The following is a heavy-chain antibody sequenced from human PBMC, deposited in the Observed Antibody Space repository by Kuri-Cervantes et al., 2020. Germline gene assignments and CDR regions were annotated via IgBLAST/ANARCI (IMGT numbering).Heavy chain of an antibody. CDR2: ISYDGSNK. J-gene: IGHJ3*02. CDR3: ARVPYCSGGSCHAFDI. D-gene: IGHD2-15*01. Sequence: GESLKISCAASGFTFSSYAMHWVRQAPGKGLEWVAVISYDGSNKYYADSVKGRFTISRDNSKNTLYLQMNSLRAEDTAVYYCARVPYCSGGSCHAFDIWGQGTMVTVSS. V-gene: IGHV3-30*01. CDR1: GFTFSSYA.